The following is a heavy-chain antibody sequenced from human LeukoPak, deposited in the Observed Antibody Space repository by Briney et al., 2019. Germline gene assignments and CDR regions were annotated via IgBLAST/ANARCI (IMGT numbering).Heavy chain of an antibody. J-gene: IGHJ4*02. CDR2: LSYDGSNK. V-gene: IGHV3-30*18. Sequence: GRSLRLSCAASRFTFSSYGMHWVRQAPGKGLEWVAVLSYDGSNKYYADSVKGRFTISRDNSKNTLYLQMNSLRAEDTAVYYCAKAYYYGSGSYFSMDYWGQGTLVTVSS. CDR3: AKAYYYGSGSYFSMDY. CDR1: RFTFSSYG. D-gene: IGHD3-10*01.